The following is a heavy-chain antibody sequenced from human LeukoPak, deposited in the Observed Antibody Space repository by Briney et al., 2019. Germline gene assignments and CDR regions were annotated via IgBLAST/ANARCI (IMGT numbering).Heavy chain of an antibody. Sequence: SETLSLTCAVSGYSIGRGYYWGWIRQPPGKGLEWIGSIYHSGSTYYNPSLKSRVTISLDTSRNQFSLKLSSVTAADTAVYYCARQGSSSWYGWYFDLWGRGSLVTVSS. CDR3: ARQGSSSWYGWYFDL. J-gene: IGHJ2*01. V-gene: IGHV4-38-2*01. D-gene: IGHD6-13*01. CDR1: GYSIGRGYY. CDR2: IYHSGST.